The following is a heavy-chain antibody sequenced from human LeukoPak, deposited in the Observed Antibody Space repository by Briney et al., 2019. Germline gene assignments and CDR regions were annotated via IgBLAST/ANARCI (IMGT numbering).Heavy chain of an antibody. D-gene: IGHD2-2*02. CDR3: ARSYRYCSSTSCYSRLYYYYMDV. Sequence: ASVKVSCKASGYTFTDYSMHWVRQAPGQGLEWMGWINPNSGGTNYAQKFQGRVTMTRDTSISTAYMELSSLRSEDTAVYYCARSYRYCSSTSCYSRLYYYYMDVWGKGTTVTVSS. CDR2: INPNSGGT. V-gene: IGHV1-2*02. CDR1: GYTFTDYS. J-gene: IGHJ6*03.